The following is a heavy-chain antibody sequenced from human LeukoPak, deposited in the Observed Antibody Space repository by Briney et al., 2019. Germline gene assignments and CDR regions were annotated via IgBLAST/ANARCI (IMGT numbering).Heavy chain of an antibody. CDR3: ARDLRIAVFDY. D-gene: IGHD6-19*01. V-gene: IGHV3-7*01. Sequence: GGSLRLSCAASGFTFSTYWMSWVRQAPGKGLEWVANIKQDGSDKFYVDSVKGRFTISRDNAKNSLYLQMNSLRADDTAVYYCARDLRIAVFDYWGQGTLVTVSS. CDR1: GFTFSTYW. CDR2: IKQDGSDK. J-gene: IGHJ4*02.